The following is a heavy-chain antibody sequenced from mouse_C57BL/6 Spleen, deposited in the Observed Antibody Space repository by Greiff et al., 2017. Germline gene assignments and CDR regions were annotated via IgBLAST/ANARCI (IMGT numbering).Heavy chain of an antibody. Sequence: VKLVESGAELVKPGASVKISCKASGYAFSSYWMNWVKQRPGKGLEWIGQIYPGDGDTNYNGKFKGKATLTADKSSSTAYMQLSSLTSEDSAVYFCARSPPYYYGSSYDWYFDVWGTGTTVTVSS. V-gene: IGHV1-80*01. CDR1: GYAFSSYW. D-gene: IGHD1-1*01. CDR2: IYPGDGDT. J-gene: IGHJ1*03. CDR3: ARSPPYYYGSSYDWYFDV.